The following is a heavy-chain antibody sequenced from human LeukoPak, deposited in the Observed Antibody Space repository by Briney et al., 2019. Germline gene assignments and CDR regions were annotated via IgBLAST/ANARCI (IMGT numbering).Heavy chain of an antibody. J-gene: IGHJ5*02. V-gene: IGHV3-15*01. CDR3: TTADPP. Sequence: GGALTLSCPASVFTFSNSWMSWVRQAPGKGLEGVGRSKNKTDGGTTDYAAPVKGRFTISRDDSKNTLYLQMNSLKTEDTAVYYCTTADPPWGQGTLVTVSS. CDR2: SKNKTDGGTT. CDR1: VFTFSNSW.